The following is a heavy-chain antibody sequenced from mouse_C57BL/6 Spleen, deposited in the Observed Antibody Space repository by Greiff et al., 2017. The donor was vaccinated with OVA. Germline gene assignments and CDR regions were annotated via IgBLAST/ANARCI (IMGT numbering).Heavy chain of an antibody. D-gene: IGHD2-5*01. CDR1: GYTFTTYP. J-gene: IGHJ4*01. CDR2: FHPYNDDT. Sequence: VKLVESGAELVKPGASVKMSCKASGYTFTTYPIEWMKQNHGKSLEWIGNFHPYNDDTKYNEKFKGKATLTVEKSSSTVYLELSRLTSDDSAVYYCARSNYGGYAMDYWGQGTSVTVSS. V-gene: IGHV1-47*01. CDR3: ARSNYGGYAMDY.